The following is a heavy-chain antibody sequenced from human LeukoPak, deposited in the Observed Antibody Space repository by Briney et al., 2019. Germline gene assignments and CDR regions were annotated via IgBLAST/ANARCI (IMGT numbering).Heavy chain of an antibody. CDR2: IRYDGSNK. Sequence: GGSLRLSCAASGFTFSSYGMHWVRQAPGKGLEWVAFIRYDGSNKYYADSVKGRFTISRDNSKNTLYLQMNSLRAEDTAVYYCAKDLFEALQAFDIWGQGTMVTVSS. CDR3: AKDLFEALQAFDI. V-gene: IGHV3-30*02. J-gene: IGHJ3*02. CDR1: GFTFSSYG.